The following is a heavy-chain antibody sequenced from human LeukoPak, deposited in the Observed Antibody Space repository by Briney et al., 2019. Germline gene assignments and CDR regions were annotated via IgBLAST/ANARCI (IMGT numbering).Heavy chain of an antibody. Sequence: GGSLRLSCAASGFIFSSYAMSWVRQAPGKGLEWVSVISASGGTTYYADSVKGRFTISRDNSKNTLYLQINSLRAEDTAVYYCAKTITGSYFRLDYWGQGTLVTVSS. J-gene: IGHJ4*02. CDR3: AKTITGSYFRLDY. D-gene: IGHD3-10*01. CDR2: ISASGGTT. V-gene: IGHV3-23*01. CDR1: GFIFSSYA.